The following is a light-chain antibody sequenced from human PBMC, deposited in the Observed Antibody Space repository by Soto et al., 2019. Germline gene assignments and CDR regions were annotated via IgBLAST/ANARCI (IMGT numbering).Light chain of an antibody. CDR2: GAY. CDR1: QSVSGSY. J-gene: IGKJ1*01. Sequence: EIVLTQSPGTLSLSPGERATLSCRASQSVSGSYLAWYQQKPGQAPRLLIYGAYNRATAIPDRFSGSGSGTDFTLTISRLEPEDFAVYYCQQYGSSHRTFGQGTKV. CDR3: QQYGSSHRT. V-gene: IGKV3-20*01.